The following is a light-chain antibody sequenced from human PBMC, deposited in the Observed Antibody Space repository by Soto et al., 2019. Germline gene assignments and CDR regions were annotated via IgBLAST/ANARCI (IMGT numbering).Light chain of an antibody. CDR2: EVS. CDR1: SSDVGGYSR. CDR3: NSYTSSNTRV. J-gene: IGLJ1*01. Sequence: QSALTQPASVSGSPGQSITISCTGTSSDVGGYSRVSWYQHHPGKAPKLMIYEVSDRPSGVSNRFSGSKSGNTASLTISELQAEDEADYYCNSYTSSNTRVFGTGTKATVL. V-gene: IGLV2-14*01.